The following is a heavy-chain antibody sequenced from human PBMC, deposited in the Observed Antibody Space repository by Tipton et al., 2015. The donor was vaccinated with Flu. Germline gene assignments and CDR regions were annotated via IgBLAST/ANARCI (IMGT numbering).Heavy chain of an antibody. V-gene: IGHV4-38-2*02. Sequence: TLSLTCTVSGDSIRSDYYWGWIRQPPGKGLEWIGSVHYSGSTYYNSSLKSRVTISVNKSKNQFSLKMTSVTAADTAVYYCARERRGGWPFYDAFDFWGQGTTVTVSS. CDR2: VHYSGST. J-gene: IGHJ3*01. CDR1: GDSIRSDYY. D-gene: IGHD6-19*01. CDR3: ARERRGGWPFYDAFDF.